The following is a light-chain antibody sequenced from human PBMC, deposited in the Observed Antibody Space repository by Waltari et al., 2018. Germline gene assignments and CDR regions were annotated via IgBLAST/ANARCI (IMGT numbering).Light chain of an antibody. J-gene: IGKJ1*01. Sequence: DVQMTQSPSTLSASGGDRVPITFRASQSISDSLAWYQQKPGEAPKLLIYKTFTLKSGVPSRFSGSGSGTEFTLTISSLQPDDFATYYCQQYNTYSPPWTFGQGTKVEI. CDR2: KTF. CDR3: QQYNTYSPPWT. CDR1: QSISDS. V-gene: IGKV1-5*03.